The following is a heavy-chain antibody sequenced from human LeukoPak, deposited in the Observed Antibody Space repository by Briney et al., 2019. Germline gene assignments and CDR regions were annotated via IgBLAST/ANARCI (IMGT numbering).Heavy chain of an antibody. CDR3: AREGDSGSYRGGFDY. D-gene: IGHD1-26*01. J-gene: IGHJ4*02. V-gene: IGHV3-66*02. CDR1: GFTVSSNY. CDR2: TYSGGST. Sequence: GGSLRLSCAASGFTVSSNYMSWVRQAPGKGLEWVSVTYSGGSTYYADSVKGRFTISRDNSKNTLYLQMNSLRAEDTAVYYCAREGDSGSYRGGFDYWGQGTLVTVSS.